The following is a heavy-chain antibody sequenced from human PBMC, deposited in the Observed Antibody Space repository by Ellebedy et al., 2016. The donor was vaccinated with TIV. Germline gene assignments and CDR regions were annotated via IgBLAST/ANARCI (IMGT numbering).Heavy chain of an antibody. V-gene: IGHV3-33*08. CDR2: VWFDGTTK. CDR1: GFSFSNFW. J-gene: IGHJ6*02. Sequence: GESLKISCAAWGFSFSNFWMSWVRQAPGKGLEWVAVVWFDGTTKYYGESVKGRFTLSRDNSKNTLYLQMNSLSAEDTAVYYCARDLGYSYGHYGMDVWGQGTTVTVSS. D-gene: IGHD5-18*01. CDR3: ARDLGYSYGHYGMDV.